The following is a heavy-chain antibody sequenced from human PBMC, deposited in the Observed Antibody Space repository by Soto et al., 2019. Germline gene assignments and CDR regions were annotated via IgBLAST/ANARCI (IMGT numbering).Heavy chain of an antibody. Sequence: QVQLVQSGAEVKKPGASVKVSCKASGYTFTSYGINWVQQAPGQGLEWMGWVNIYKGNTNYAQKLQGRVTMTTDTSTSTAYLELRSLRSDDTAVYYCARERGGYSYGDYWGQGTQVTVSS. D-gene: IGHD5-18*01. CDR2: VNIYKGNT. J-gene: IGHJ4*02. CDR3: ARERGGYSYGDY. CDR1: GYTFTSYG. V-gene: IGHV1-18*01.